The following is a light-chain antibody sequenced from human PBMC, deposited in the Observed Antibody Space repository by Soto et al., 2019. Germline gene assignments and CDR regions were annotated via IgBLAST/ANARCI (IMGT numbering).Light chain of an antibody. Sequence: EIVMTQSPGTLSLSPGDTATLSCRASQSLGSDLAWYQQKPGQAPRLLIFGASARPTGIPARISGSGSGTEFTLTISSLRSEDFAVYLCQQYYNWPRTFRQGTKVEI. CDR2: GAS. CDR1: QSLGSD. J-gene: IGKJ1*01. CDR3: QQYYNWPRT. V-gene: IGKV3-15*01.